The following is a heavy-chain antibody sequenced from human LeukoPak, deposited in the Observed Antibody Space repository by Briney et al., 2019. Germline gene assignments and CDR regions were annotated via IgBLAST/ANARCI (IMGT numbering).Heavy chain of an antibody. CDR2: IWYDGSNK. CDR3: ARARGYSYGFDY. V-gene: IGHV3-33*01. D-gene: IGHD5-18*01. J-gene: IGHJ4*02. CDR1: GFTFSSYG. Sequence: SGGSLRLSCAASGFTFSSYGMHWVRQAPGKGLEWVAVIWYDGSNKYYADSVKGRSTISRDNSKNTLYLQMNSLRAEDTAVYYCARARGYSYGFDYWGQGTLVTVSS.